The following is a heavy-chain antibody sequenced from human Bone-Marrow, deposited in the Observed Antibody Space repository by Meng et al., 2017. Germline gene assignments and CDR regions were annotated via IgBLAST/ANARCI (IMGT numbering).Heavy chain of an antibody. V-gene: IGHV4-39*07. J-gene: IGHJ3*02. CDR1: GGSISSSSYY. CDR3: ARGRGYSYPRAFNDAFDI. D-gene: IGHD5-18*01. Sequence: SETLSLTCTVSGGSISSSSYYWGWIRQPPGKGLEWIGSIYYSGSTYYNPSLKSRVTISVDTSKNQFSLKLSSVTAADTAVYYCARGRGYSYPRAFNDAFDIWGQGTMVTVSS. CDR2: IYYSGST.